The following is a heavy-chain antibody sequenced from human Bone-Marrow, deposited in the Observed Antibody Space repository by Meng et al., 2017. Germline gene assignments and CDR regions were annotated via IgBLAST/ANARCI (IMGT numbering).Heavy chain of an antibody. V-gene: IGHV4-30-4*08. D-gene: IGHD2-2*02. Sequence: QVKLQESGPGLVKPSQTLSLTCTLSGSSISNDENYWSWIRQSPGEGLEWIGYMHYNGITYYNPSLRSRATMLVDTSKNEFSLKLSSVTAADTAVYYCARYCSSTSCHNWFDPWGQGILVTVSS. CDR3: ARYCSSTSCHNWFDP. CDR2: MHYNGIT. CDR1: GSSISNDENY. J-gene: IGHJ5*02.